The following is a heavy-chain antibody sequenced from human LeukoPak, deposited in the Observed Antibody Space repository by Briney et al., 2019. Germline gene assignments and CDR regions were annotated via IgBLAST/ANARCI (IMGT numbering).Heavy chain of an antibody. J-gene: IGHJ4*02. CDR3: ARAVVLYYDGSGYSTRFDY. Sequence: SETLSLTCSVSGGSISSSSYYWGWIRQPPGKGLEWIGRIYYSGSTYYNPSLKSRVTISLDTSKNQFSLKLRSVTAADTAMYYCARAVVLYYDGSGYSTRFDYWGQGTLVTVSS. V-gene: IGHV4-39*07. CDR1: GGSISSSSYY. CDR2: IYYSGST. D-gene: IGHD3-22*01.